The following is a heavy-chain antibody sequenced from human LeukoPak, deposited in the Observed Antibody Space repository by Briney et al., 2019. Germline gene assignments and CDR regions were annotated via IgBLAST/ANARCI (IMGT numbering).Heavy chain of an antibody. CDR2: ISSNGGTT. Sequence: GGSLRLSRAASRFTFSSYAMHWVRQAPGKGVEYVSAISSNGGTTYYANSVKGRFTISRNNSKNTLYLQMGSLGAEDMAVYYCARDSVRGSTSLLNWFDPWGQGTLVTVSS. CDR1: RFTFSSYA. V-gene: IGHV3-64*01. D-gene: IGHD2-2*01. CDR3: ARDSVRGSTSLLNWFDP. J-gene: IGHJ5*02.